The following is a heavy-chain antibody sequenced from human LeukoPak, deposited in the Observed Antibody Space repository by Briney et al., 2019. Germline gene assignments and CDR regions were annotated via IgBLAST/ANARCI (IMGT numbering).Heavy chain of an antibody. CDR2: ISGSSSYI. CDR1: GFTFSSYS. J-gene: IGHJ4*02. D-gene: IGHD6-13*01. Sequence: GGSLRLSCAASGFTFSSYSMNWVRQAPGKGLEWFSSISGSSSYIYYADSVKGRFTISRDNAKNSLYLQMNSLRAEDTALYYCASSWGSSWYLDYWGQGTLVTVSS. V-gene: IGHV3-21*01. CDR3: ASSWGSSWYLDY.